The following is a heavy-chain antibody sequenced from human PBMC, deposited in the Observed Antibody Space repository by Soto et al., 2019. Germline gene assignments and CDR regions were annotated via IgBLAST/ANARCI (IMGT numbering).Heavy chain of an antibody. V-gene: IGHV4-59*01. J-gene: IGHJ5*02. CDR2: IYYSGST. CDR1: GGSISSYY. Sequence: PSETLSLTCTVSGGSISSYYWSWIRQPPGKGLEWIGYIYYSGSTNYNPSLKSRVTISVDTSKNQFSLKLSSVTAADTAVYYCARVGARANKYNWFDPWGQGTLVTVSS. CDR3: ARVGARANKYNWFDP.